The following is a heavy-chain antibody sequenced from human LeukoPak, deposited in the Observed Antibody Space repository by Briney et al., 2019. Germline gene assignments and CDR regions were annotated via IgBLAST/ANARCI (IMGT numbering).Heavy chain of an antibody. V-gene: IGHV3-30*02. CDR3: AKEPGIGCSSTSCYYFDY. CDR1: GFTFSSYG. D-gene: IGHD2-2*01. J-gene: IGHJ4*02. CDR2: IRYDGSNK. Sequence: QPGGSLRLSCAASGFTFSSYGMHWVRQAPGKGLEWVAFIRYDGSNKYYADSVKGRFTISRDNSKNTLYLQMNSLRAEDTAVYYCAKEPGIGCSSTSCYYFDYWGQGTLVTVSS.